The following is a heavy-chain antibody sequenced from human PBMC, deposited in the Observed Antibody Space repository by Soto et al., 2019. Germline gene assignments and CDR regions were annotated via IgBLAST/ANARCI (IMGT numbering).Heavy chain of an antibody. CDR1: GFTFSSYG. CDR3: AKSVVVVVAATPLDY. CDR2: ISYDGSNK. Sequence: QVQLVESGGGVVQPGRSLRLSCAASGFTFSSYGMHWVRQAPGKGLEWVAVISYDGSNKYYADSVKGRFTISRDNSKNTLYLQMNSLRADDTAVYYCAKSVVVVVAATPLDYWGQGTLVTVSS. J-gene: IGHJ4*02. D-gene: IGHD2-15*01. V-gene: IGHV3-30*18.